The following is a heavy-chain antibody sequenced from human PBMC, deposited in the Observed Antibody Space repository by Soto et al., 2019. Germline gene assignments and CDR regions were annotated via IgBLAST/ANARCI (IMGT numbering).Heavy chain of an antibody. CDR2: ISWNSGSI. D-gene: IGHD6-13*01. CDR1: GFTFDDYA. Sequence: DVQLVESGGGLVQPGRSLRLSCAASGFTFDDYAMHWVRQAPGKGLEWVSGISWNSGSIGYADSVKGRFTISRDNAKNSLYLQMNSLRAEDTALYYCAKGIYSSSWYGDFDYWGQGTLVTVSS. V-gene: IGHV3-9*01. J-gene: IGHJ4*02. CDR3: AKGIYSSSWYGDFDY.